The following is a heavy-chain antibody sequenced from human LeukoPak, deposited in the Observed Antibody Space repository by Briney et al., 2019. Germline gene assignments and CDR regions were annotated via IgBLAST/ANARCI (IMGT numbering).Heavy chain of an antibody. Sequence: PGGSLRLSCAASGCTFSSYAMSWVRQAPGKGLEWVSAISGSGGSTYYADSVKGRFTISRDNSKNTLYLQMNSLRAEDTAVYYCAKAGGVLYDFWSGYSPSPFDIWGQGTMVTVSS. CDR1: GCTFSSYA. CDR3: AKAGGVLYDFWSGYSPSPFDI. CDR2: ISGSGGST. J-gene: IGHJ3*02. D-gene: IGHD3-3*01. V-gene: IGHV3-23*01.